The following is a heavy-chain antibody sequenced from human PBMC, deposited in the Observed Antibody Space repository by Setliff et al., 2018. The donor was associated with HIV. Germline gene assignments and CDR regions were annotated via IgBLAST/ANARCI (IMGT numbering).Heavy chain of an antibody. CDR3: ARSGGIGNYHWDV. D-gene: IGHD3-16*01. CDR1: GFSFSSYG. Sequence: GGSLRLSCAASGFSFSSYGMHWVRQAPGKGLEWLALIWYDGTNKQYGDSVKGRFAISRDNSKNTLYLQMNSLRAEDTAVYYCARSGGIGNYHWDVWGKGTTVTVSS. CDR2: IWYDGTNK. V-gene: IGHV3-33*01. J-gene: IGHJ6*03.